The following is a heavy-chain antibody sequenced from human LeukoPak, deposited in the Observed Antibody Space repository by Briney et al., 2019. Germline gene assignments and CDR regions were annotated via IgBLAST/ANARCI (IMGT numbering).Heavy chain of an antibody. CDR1: GYTFTSYG. CDR3: ARVTVTKYYFDY. CDR2: ISAYNGNT. V-gene: IGHV1-18*01. Sequence: ASVKVSCKASGYTFTSYGISWVRQAPGQGLEWMGWISAYNGNTNYAQKLQGRVTMTTDTSTSTAYMELRGLRSDDTAVYYCARVTVTKYYFDYWGQGTLVTVSS. J-gene: IGHJ4*02. D-gene: IGHD4-17*01.